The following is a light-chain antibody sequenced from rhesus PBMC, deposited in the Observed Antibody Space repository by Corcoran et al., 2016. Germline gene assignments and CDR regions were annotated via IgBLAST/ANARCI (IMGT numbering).Light chain of an antibody. Sequence: GDRVTVTCRASQGINKELSWYQQKPGKAPRILIYAASSLQTGVQSRVSGSGSGTDYTLTIRSLQPEDVATYYCQRGYGTPWPFGQGAKVEIK. CDR1: QGINKE. CDR3: QRGYGTPWP. J-gene: IGKJ1*01. CDR2: AAS. V-gene: IGKV1-94*01.